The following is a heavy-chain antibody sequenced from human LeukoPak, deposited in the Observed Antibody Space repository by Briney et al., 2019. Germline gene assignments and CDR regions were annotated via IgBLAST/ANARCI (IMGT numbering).Heavy chain of an antibody. D-gene: IGHD3-10*01. Sequence: ASVKVSCKASGYTFTSYDINWVRQATGQGLEWMGWMNPNSRNTGYAQKFQGRVTMTRNTSISTAYMELSSLRSEDTAVYYCARGEGFGELPDMDVWGKGTTVTVSS. CDR1: GYTFTSYD. CDR2: MNPNSRNT. CDR3: ARGEGFGELPDMDV. J-gene: IGHJ6*03. V-gene: IGHV1-8*01.